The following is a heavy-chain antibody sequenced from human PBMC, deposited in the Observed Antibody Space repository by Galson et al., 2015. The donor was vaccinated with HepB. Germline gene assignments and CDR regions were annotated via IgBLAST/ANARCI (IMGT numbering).Heavy chain of an antibody. Sequence: SLRLSCAASGFTFSTFDMTWVRQAPGKGLEWVSTIIGYDNTTYYADSVRGRFTISKDKSKNTLYLQMNSLRVEDTALYYCVKGAWADCWGQGTLVTVSS. D-gene: IGHD3-16*01. CDR2: IIGYDNTT. CDR3: VKGAWADC. V-gene: IGHV3-23*01. J-gene: IGHJ4*02. CDR1: GFTFSTFD.